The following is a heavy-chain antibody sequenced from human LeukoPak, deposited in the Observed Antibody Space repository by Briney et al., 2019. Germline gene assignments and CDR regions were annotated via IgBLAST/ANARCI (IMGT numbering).Heavy chain of an antibody. D-gene: IGHD2-2*01. Sequence: PGGSLRLSCAASGFTFSSYEMNWVRQAPGKGLEWVSYISSSGSTIYYADSVKGRFTISRDNAKNSLYLQMNSLRAEDTAVYYSAREDIVVVPAAIHYYGMDVWGKGTTVTVSS. J-gene: IGHJ6*04. CDR2: ISSSGSTI. CDR3: AREDIVVVPAAIHYYGMDV. CDR1: GFTFSSYE. V-gene: IGHV3-48*03.